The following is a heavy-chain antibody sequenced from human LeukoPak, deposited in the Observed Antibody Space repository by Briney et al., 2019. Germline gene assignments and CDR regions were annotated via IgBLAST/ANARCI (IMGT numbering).Heavy chain of an antibody. D-gene: IGHD5-12*01. CDR3: VKDRGGFIRDFDH. CDR1: GFIVSSYA. Sequence: PGGSLRLSCSASGFIVSSYAIHWVRQAPGKGLEYVSAINYHGDSTSYTDSVKDRFTISRDNSKNTVYLQMSSVSADDTAVYYCVKDRGGFIRDFDHWGQGTLVTVSS. J-gene: IGHJ4*02. V-gene: IGHV3-64D*06. CDR2: INYHGDST.